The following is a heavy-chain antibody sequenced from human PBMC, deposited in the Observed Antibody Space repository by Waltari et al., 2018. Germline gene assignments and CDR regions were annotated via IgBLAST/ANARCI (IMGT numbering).Heavy chain of an antibody. J-gene: IGHJ3*02. CDR1: GYTFTGYY. CDR2: INPNSGGT. V-gene: IGHV1-2*06. D-gene: IGHD3-22*01. Sequence: QVQLVQSGAEVKKPGASVKVSCKASGYTFTGYYMHWVRQAPGQGLEWMGRINPNSGGTNYAQKFQGRVTMTRDTSISTAYMELSRLRSDDTAVYYCARDRTYDSSGYYEENAFDIWGQGTMVTVSS. CDR3: ARDRTYDSSGYYEENAFDI.